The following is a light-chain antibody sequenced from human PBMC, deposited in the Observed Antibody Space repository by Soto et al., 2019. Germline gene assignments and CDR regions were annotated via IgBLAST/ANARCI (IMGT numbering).Light chain of an antibody. CDR3: QQYNNWRWT. Sequence: MRLFPATLSVSAGERATLSCRASQSVSTNLAWYQQKPGQAPRRLMYGASTRATGMPARFSGSGSGTDFALTISSLESEDSAVYYCQQYNNWRWTFGQGTKVDI. CDR1: QSVSTN. CDR2: GAS. J-gene: IGKJ1*01. V-gene: IGKV3-15*01.